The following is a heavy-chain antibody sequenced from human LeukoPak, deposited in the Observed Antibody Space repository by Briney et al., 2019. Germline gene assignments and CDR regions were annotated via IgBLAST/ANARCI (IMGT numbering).Heavy chain of an antibody. J-gene: IGHJ4*02. CDR1: GITLSNYG. Sequence: GGSLRLSCAVSGITLSNYGMGWVRQAPGKGLEWVAGISGSGGTTNYADSVKGRFTISRDNPKNTLYLQMNSLRAEDTAVYFCAQRGVVIRVILVGFHREAYYFDSWGQGALVTVSS. CDR3: AQRGVVIRVILVGFHREAYYFDS. D-gene: IGHD3-22*01. CDR2: ISGSGGTT. V-gene: IGHV3-23*01.